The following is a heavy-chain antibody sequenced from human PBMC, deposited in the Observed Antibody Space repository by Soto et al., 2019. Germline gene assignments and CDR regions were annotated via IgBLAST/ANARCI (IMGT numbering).Heavy chain of an antibody. Sequence: QITLKESGPPLVKPTQTLTLTCTFSGFSLSTSGVGVGWIRQPPGKALEWLAFLYWDDDKRYSPSLKSRLTTPKDNSKNQVLLTTTNMDPVDTATYYCARTSVNWRSRGLVDYWGQGTLVTVAS. V-gene: IGHV2-5*02. CDR2: LYWDDDK. CDR3: ARTSVNWRSRGLVDY. J-gene: IGHJ4*02. D-gene: IGHD1-1*01. CDR1: GFSLSTSGVG.